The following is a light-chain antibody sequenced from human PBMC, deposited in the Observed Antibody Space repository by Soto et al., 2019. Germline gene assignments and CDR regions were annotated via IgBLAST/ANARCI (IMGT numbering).Light chain of an antibody. CDR2: AAS. V-gene: IGKV3-20*01. J-gene: IGKJ5*01. CDR1: QSSSSY. CDR3: QQYSTSPIT. Sequence: ETVLTQSPGTLSLSPGERATLSCRASQSSSSYLTCYQQRPGQAPSLLIYAASRRATGIPDRFSGSGSGTDFTLTISRLEPEDFAVYYCQQYSTSPITFGQGTRLEIK.